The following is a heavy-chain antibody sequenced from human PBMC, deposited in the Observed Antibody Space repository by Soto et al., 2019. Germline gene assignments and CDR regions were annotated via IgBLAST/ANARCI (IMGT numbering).Heavy chain of an antibody. CDR3: AKGPPEGAQPAGFDY. J-gene: IGHJ4*02. V-gene: IGHV3-30*18. CDR2: ISYDGSNK. Sequence: QVQLVESGGGVVQPGRSLRLSCVASGFTFSSYGMHWVRQAPGKGLAWVAVISYDGSNKYYADSVKGRFTISRDNSKNTLYLQMNSLRVEDTAVYYCAKGPPEGAQPAGFDYWGQGTLVTVSS. CDR1: GFTFSSYG. D-gene: IGHD1-26*01.